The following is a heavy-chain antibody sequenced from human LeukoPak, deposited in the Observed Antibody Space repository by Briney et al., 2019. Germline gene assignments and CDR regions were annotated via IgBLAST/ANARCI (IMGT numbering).Heavy chain of an antibody. V-gene: IGHV3-74*01. CDR2: IRRDGTT. CDR3: ARDAGQATPFDY. Sequence: GGSLRLSCAASGFTLSSYWIHWVRQAPGKGLVWVSLIRRDGTTDFGASVQGRFTMSRDNARNTLYLQMNSLGAEDTAVYYCARDAGQATPFDYWGPGTLVTVSS. D-gene: IGHD2-15*01. J-gene: IGHJ4*02. CDR1: GFTLSSYW.